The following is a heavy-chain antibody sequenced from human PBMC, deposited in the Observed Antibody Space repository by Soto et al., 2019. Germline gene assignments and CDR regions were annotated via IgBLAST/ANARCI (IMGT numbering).Heavy chain of an antibody. CDR2: ISYDGSNK. Sequence: RSPGLACAAPGFSCSRELMHWVRQAPGKGLEWVAVISYDGSNKYYADSVKGRFTISRDNSKKTLYMQMNRMRAEDKDVYYCARQMATITGLAYWRQG. CDR3: ARQMATITGLAY. J-gene: IGHJ4*02. D-gene: IGHD4-4*01. CDR1: GFSCSREL. V-gene: IGHV3-30*03.